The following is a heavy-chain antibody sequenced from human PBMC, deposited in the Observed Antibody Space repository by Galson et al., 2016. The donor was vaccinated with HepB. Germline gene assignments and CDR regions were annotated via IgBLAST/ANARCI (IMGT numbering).Heavy chain of an antibody. V-gene: IGHV3-23*01. CDR1: GFTFSTCA. CDR2: LSTSGTTT. D-gene: IGHD1-7*01. Sequence: SLRLSCAASGFTFSTCAMSWVRQAPGKGLEWVSALSTSGTTTYYADSVKSRFTISRDNPKNALYLQLNSLRAEDTAVYYCAKVVSWNYQEYFDNWGQGTLVTVSS. CDR3: AKVVSWNYQEYFDN. J-gene: IGHJ4*02.